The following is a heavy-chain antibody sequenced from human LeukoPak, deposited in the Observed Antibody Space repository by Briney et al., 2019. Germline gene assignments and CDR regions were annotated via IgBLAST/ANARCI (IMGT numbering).Heavy chain of an antibody. CDR2: IYTSGST. J-gene: IGHJ4*02. V-gene: IGHV4-61*02. Sequence: RPSQTLSLTCTVSGGSISSGSYYWNWIRQPAGKGLEWIGRIYTSGSTNYNPSLKSRVTISVDTSKNQFSLKLSSVTAADTAVCYCARGGGYNPYYWGQGTLVTVSS. CDR3: ARGGGYNPYY. D-gene: IGHD5-24*01. CDR1: GGSISSGSYY.